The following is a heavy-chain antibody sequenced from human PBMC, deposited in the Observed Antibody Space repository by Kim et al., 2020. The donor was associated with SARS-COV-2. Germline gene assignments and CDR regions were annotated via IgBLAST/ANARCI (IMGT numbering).Heavy chain of an antibody. CDR1: GGSIRSGGKF. J-gene: IGHJ4*02. CDR2: ISYSGNP. D-gene: IGHD2-2*01. Sequence: SETLSLTCSVSGGSIRSGGKFWTWIRQHPAKGLEWIGYISYSGNPHYSPSLRSRVSISLQTSVNQFSLELTSVTAADTAVYYCARGQPLDYWGQGILVT. V-gene: IGHV4-31*03. CDR3: ARGQPLDY.